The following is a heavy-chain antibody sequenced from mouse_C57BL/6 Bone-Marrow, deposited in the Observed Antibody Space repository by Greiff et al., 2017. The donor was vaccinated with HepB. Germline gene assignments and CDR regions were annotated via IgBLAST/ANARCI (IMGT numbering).Heavy chain of an antibody. CDR3: VRQRDYDYDVYYFDF. CDR1: GFSFNTYA. D-gene: IGHD2-4*01. V-gene: IGHV10-1*01. Sequence: DVQLVESGGGLVQPKGSLKLSCAASGFSFNTYAMNWVRQAPGKGLEWVARIRSKSNNYATYYADSVKDRFTISRDDSESMLYLQMNNLKTADTAMYYCVRQRDYDYDVYYFDFWGQGTTLTVSS. J-gene: IGHJ2*01. CDR2: IRSKSNNYAT.